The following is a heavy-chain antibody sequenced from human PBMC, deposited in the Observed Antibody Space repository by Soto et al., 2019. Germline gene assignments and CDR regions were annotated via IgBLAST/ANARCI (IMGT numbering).Heavy chain of an antibody. CDR2: MYYSGTT. CDR1: GASIKSYY. J-gene: IGHJ4*02. Sequence: PSETLPLTCTVSGASIKSYYWSWMRQFPGKGLEWIGNMYYSGTTNYNPSLQSRVTLSVDTSKNQFSLKLTSVTAADTAVYYCAAAYDYWGQGTLVTVSS. V-gene: IGHV4-59*01. CDR3: AAAYDY. D-gene: IGHD2-15*01.